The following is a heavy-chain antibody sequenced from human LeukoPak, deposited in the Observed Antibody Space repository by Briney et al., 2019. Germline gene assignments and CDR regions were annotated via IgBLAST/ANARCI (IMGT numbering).Heavy chain of an antibody. J-gene: IGHJ6*02. CDR3: ARRGVYDTMIVEAYYYGMDV. Sequence: ASVKVSCKASGYTFTSYDINWVRQATGQGLEWMRWINPNSGNTSYAQKFKGRVTMTRNTSISTAYMELSSLRAEDTAVYYCARRGVYDTMIVEAYYYGMDVWGQGTTDTVSS. CDR1: GYTFTSYD. CDR2: INPNSGNT. D-gene: IGHD3-22*01. V-gene: IGHV1-8*01.